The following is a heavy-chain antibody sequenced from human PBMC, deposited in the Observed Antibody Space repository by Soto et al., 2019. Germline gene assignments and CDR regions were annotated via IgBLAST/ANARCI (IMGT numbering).Heavy chain of an antibody. V-gene: IGHV1-18*01. Sequence: ASVKVSCKASGYTFTSYGISWVRQAPGQGLEWMGWISAYNGNTNYAQKLQGRVTMTTDTSTSTAYMELRSLRSDDTAVYYCARLLRYFDLELNNWFDPWGQGTLVTVSS. J-gene: IGHJ5*02. D-gene: IGHD3-9*01. CDR3: ARLLRYFDLELNNWFDP. CDR1: GYTFTSYG. CDR2: ISAYNGNT.